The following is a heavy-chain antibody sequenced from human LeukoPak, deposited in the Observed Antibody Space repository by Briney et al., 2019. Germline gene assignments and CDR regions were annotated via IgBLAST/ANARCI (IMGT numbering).Heavy chain of an antibody. D-gene: IGHD6-19*01. V-gene: IGHV4-39*07. CDR1: GGSISSSSYY. CDR3: ARDRAGMKWFDP. Sequence: SETLSLTCTVSGGSISSSSYYWGWIRQPPGKGLEWIGSIYYSGSTYYNPSLKSRVTISVDTSKNQFSLKLNSVTAADTAVYYCARDRAGMKWFDPWGQGTLVTVSS. J-gene: IGHJ5*02. CDR2: IYYSGST.